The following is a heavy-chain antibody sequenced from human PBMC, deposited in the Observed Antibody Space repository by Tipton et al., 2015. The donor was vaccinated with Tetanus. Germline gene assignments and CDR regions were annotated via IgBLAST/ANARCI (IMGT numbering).Heavy chain of an antibody. CDR2: NSFDGTKE. CDR3: ARAAPSGYYYSRAWYFDL. D-gene: IGHD3-22*01. V-gene: IGHV3-30-3*01. CDR1: GFLFTTYT. Sequence: QVQLVQSGGGVVQPGRSLRLSCTTSGFLFTTYTMHWVRQAPGKGLEWLSVNSFDGTKEYYADSVKGRFTISRDNSKNALYLEMNSLSVEDTAVYYCARAAPSGYYYSRAWYFDLWGRGTLVTVSS. J-gene: IGHJ2*01.